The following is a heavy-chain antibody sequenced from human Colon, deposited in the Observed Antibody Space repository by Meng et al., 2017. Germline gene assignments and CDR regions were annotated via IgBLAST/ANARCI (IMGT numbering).Heavy chain of an antibody. CDR2: IYYSGST. D-gene: IGHD5-12*01. CDR1: GGSVISNSYY. J-gene: IGHJ5*02. V-gene: IGHV4-61*01. CDR3: ARDSGYDKNWFDP. Sequence: GQLQESGPGLVRPSEPLSLTCTVSGGSVISNSYYWSWIRQPPGKGLEWIGFIYYSGSTNYNPSLKSRVTISVDTSKNQFSLKVSSVTAADTAVYYCARDSGYDKNWFDPWGQGTPVTVSS.